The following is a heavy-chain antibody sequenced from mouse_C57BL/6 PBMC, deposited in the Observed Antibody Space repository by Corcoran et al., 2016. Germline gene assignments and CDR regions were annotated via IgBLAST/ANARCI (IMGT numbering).Heavy chain of an antibody. CDR1: GYTFTDYY. Sequence: EVQLQQSGPELVKPGASVKISCKASGYTFTDYYMNWVKQSHGKSLEWIGDINPNNGGTSYNQKFKDKATLTVDKSSSTAYMELRSLTSEDSAVYYCAREGIYYGNYCDYWGQGTTLTVSS. D-gene: IGHD2-1*01. V-gene: IGHV1-26*01. CDR3: AREGIYYGNYCDY. CDR2: INPNNGGT. J-gene: IGHJ2*01.